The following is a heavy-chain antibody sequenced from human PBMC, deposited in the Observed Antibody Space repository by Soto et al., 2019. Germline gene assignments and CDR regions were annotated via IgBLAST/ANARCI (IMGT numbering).Heavy chain of an antibody. J-gene: IGHJ5*02. D-gene: IGHD6-13*01. Sequence: EVQLVESGGGLVQPGGSLRLSCAASGFTFSSYWMSWVRQAPGKGLEWVANIKQDGSEKYYVDSVKGRFTISRDNAKNSLYLQMNSLRAEDTAVYYCARDRIAAAASECDPWGQGTLVTVSS. V-gene: IGHV3-7*01. CDR1: GFTFSSYW. CDR2: IKQDGSEK. CDR3: ARDRIAAAASECDP.